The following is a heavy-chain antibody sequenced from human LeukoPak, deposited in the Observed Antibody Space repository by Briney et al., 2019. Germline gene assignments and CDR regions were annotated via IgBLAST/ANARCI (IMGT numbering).Heavy chain of an antibody. CDR2: IYSGGST. CDR3: AKFDSSGWYSAFDI. CDR1: GFTVSSNY. V-gene: IGHV3-53*01. Sequence: GGSLRLSCAASGFTVSSNYMSWVRQAPGKGLEWVSVIYSGGSTYYADSVKGRFTISRDNSKNTLYLQMNSLRAEDTAVYYCAKFDSSGWYSAFDIWGQGTMVTVSS. D-gene: IGHD6-19*01. J-gene: IGHJ3*02.